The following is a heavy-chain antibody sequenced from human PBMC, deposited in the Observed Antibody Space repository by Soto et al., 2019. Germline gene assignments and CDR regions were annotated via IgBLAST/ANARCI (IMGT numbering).Heavy chain of an antibody. Sequence: QVHLVQSGAEVKKPGASVKVSCKASGYTFTSYGITWVRQAPGQGLEWMGWISAHNGNTDYAQKLQGRVIVTRDTSTSTAYTELRSLRSDDTAVDYCARGRYGDYWGQGALVTVSS. D-gene: IGHD1-1*01. CDR1: GYTFTSYG. J-gene: IGHJ4*02. CDR3: ARGRYGDY. V-gene: IGHV1-18*01. CDR2: ISAHNGNT.